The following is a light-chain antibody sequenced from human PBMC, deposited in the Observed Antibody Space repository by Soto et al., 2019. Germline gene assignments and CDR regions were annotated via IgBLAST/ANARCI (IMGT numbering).Light chain of an antibody. J-gene: IGKJ2*01. CDR2: GAS. V-gene: IGKV1-5*01. CDR3: QQYSSSSPT. CDR1: QSISSW. Sequence: DIQMTQSPSTLSASVGDRVTITCRASQSISSWLAWYQQKPGKAPKLLLYGASSLESGVQSRFSGSGSVTEFSFTIDSLQPDDFVTYYCQQYSSSSPTFGQGTKLEIK.